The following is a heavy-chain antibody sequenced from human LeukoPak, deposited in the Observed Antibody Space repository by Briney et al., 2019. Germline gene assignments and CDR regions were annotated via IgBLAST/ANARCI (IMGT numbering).Heavy chain of an antibody. D-gene: IGHD6-13*01. CDR1: RFTFSSYW. CDR2: IYSGGST. V-gene: IGHV3-53*01. J-gene: IGHJ1*01. Sequence: GGSLRLSCAASRFTFSSYWMHWVRQAPGKGLEWVSVIYSGGSTYYADSVKGRFTISRDNSKNTLYLQMNSLRAEDTAVYYCARDRATAAAGLTLQHWGQGTLVTVSS. CDR3: ARDRATAAAGLTLQH.